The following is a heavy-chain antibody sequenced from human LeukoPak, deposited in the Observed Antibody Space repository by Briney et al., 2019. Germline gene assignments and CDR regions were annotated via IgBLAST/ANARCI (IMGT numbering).Heavy chain of an antibody. CDR2: IKQDGSEK. CDR1: GFTFSSYW. Sequence: GGSLRLSCAASGFTFSSYWMSWVRQAPGKGLEWVANIKQDGSEKYYVDSVKGRFTISRDNAKNSLYLQMNSLRAEDTAVYYCARASKILTGYFDYWGQGTLVTVSS. J-gene: IGHJ4*03. V-gene: IGHV3-7*01. CDR3: ARASKILTGYFDY. D-gene: IGHD3-9*01.